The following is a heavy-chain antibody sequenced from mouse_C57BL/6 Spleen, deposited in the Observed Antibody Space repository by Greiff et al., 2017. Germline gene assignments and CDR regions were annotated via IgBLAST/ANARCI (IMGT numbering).Heavy chain of an antibody. J-gene: IGHJ2*01. CDR1: GYTFTSYW. V-gene: IGHV1-72*01. CDR2: IDPNSGGT. CDR3: ARSGWLLRREDYFDY. D-gene: IGHD2-3*01. Sequence: VQLQQPGAELVKPGASVKLSCKASGYTFTSYWMHWVKQRPGRGLEWIGRIDPNSGGTKYNEKFKSKATLTVDKPSRTAYMQLSSLTSEDSAVYYCARSGWLLRREDYFDYWGQGTTLTVSS.